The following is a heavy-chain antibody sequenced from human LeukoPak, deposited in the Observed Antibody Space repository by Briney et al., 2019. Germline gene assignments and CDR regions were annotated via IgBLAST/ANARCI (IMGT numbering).Heavy chain of an antibody. J-gene: IGHJ4*02. V-gene: IGHV3-21*01. CDR2: ISSSSSYI. CDR3: ARGTLYYYDSSGYYYGY. D-gene: IGHD3-22*01. CDR1: GFTFSSYS. Sequence: PGGSLRLSCAASGFTFSSYSMNWVRQAPGKGLEWVSSISSSSSYIYYADSVKGRFTISRDNAKNSLYLQMNSLRAEDTAVYYCARGTLYYYDSSGYYYGYWGQGTLVTVSS.